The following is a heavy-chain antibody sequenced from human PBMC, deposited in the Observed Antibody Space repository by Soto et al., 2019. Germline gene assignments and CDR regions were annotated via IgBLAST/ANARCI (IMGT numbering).Heavy chain of an antibody. CDR3: ARGGWTTYYSPFFDY. V-gene: IGHV2-5*02. CDR1: GFSLSTSGVG. CDR2: IYWDDDK. D-gene: IGHD3-10*01. J-gene: IGHJ4*02. Sequence: QITLKESGPTLVKPTQTLTLTCTVSGFSLSTSGVGVGWIRQPPGKALEWLALIYWDDDKRYRPSLKSRLTITKDTSKNQVVLTLTKLDTVDTATYYCARGGWTTYYSPFFDYWGQGTLVTVSS.